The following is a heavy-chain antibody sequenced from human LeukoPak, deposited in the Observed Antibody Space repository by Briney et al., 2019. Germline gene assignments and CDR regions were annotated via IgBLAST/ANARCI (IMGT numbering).Heavy chain of an antibody. CDR3: ARVPFNSSWFYYYYYYMDV. CDR2: INHSGST. CDR1: GGSFSGYY. V-gene: IGHV4-34*01. Sequence: SETLSLTCAVYGGSFSGYYWSWIRQPPGKGLEWIGEINHSGSTNYNPSLKSRVTISVDTSKNQFSLKLSSVTAADTAVYYCARVPFNSSWFYYYYYYMDVWGKGTTVTVSS. D-gene: IGHD6-13*01. J-gene: IGHJ6*03.